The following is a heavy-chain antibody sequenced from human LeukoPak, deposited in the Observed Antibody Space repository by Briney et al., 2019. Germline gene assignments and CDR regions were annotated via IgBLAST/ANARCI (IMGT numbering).Heavy chain of an antibody. J-gene: IGHJ4*02. Sequence: ASVKVSCKASGYTFSGYYVHWVRQAPGQGLEWMGCINPNSGGTNYAQKFQGRVTMTRDTSISTAYMELSRLRSDDTAVYYCAIVEMAYHFDYWGQGTLVTVSS. V-gene: IGHV1-2*02. CDR2: INPNSGGT. D-gene: IGHD5-24*01. CDR3: AIVEMAYHFDY. CDR1: GYTFSGYY.